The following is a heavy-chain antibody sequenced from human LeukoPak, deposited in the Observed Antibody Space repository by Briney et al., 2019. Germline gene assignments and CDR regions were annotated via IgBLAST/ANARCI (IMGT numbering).Heavy chain of an antibody. CDR2: ISSGSSIM. CDR3: ARDNHSGSWSWFDP. V-gene: IGHV3-48*02. CDR1: GFTFGSYS. D-gene: IGHD6-13*01. Sequence: GGSLRLSCVASGFTFGSYSMNWVRQAPGKGLEWVSYISSGSSIMYYADSVKGRFSISRDNAKNSLFLRMDSLRDDDTAVYYCARDNHSGSWSWFDPWGQGTLVTVSS. J-gene: IGHJ5*02.